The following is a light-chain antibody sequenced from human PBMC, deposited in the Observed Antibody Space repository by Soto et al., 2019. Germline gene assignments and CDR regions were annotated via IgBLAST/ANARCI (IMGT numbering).Light chain of an antibody. V-gene: IGLV3-21*02. J-gene: IGLJ3*02. CDR2: DDT. CDR3: QVRDSSNDHLV. CDR1: NIGSKS. Sequence: SYELTQPPSVSVPPGQTARMTCEGPNIGSKSVHWYQLRPGQAPVVVVYDDTDRPSGIPERFSGSNSGNTATLTITRVEAGDGADYYCQVRDSSNDHLVFGGGTKLTVL.